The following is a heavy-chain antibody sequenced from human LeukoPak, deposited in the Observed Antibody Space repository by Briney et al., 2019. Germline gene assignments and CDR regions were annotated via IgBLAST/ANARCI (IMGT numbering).Heavy chain of an antibody. V-gene: IGHV3-53*01. D-gene: IGHD1-26*01. CDR2: IYSGGST. CDR1: GFTVSSNY. J-gene: IGHJ4*02. CDR3: ARGSTLREPRSPLDY. Sequence: GSLRLSCAASGFTVSSNYMSWVRQAPGKGLEWVSVIYSGGSTYYADSVKGRFTISRDNSKNTLYLQMNSLRAEDTAVYYCARGSTLREPRSPLDYWGQGILVTVSS.